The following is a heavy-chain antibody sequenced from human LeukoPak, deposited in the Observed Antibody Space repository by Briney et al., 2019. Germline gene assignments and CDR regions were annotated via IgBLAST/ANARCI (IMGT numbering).Heavy chain of an antibody. CDR2: IYYSGNP. D-gene: IGHD3-10*01. V-gene: IGHV4-59*01. Sequence: SETLSLTCTVSGGSISSYYWCWIRQPPGKGVERVGYIYYSGNPNYNPSLKSRVTISVDTSKNQFSLKLTSVTAADTAVYYCARVEEGYGSGRRENYYYYYLDVWGKGTTVTISS. CDR1: GGSISSYY. CDR3: ARVEEGYGSGRRENYYYYYLDV. J-gene: IGHJ6*03.